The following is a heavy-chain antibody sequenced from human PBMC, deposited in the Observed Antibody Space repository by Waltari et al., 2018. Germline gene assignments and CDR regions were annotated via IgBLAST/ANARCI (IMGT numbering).Heavy chain of an antibody. D-gene: IGHD6-13*01. CDR3: ARVTHQGLIAAAGDWFDP. CDR1: GGSFSGYY. CDR2: INHSGST. J-gene: IGHJ5*02. Sequence: QVQLQQWGAGLLKPSETLSLTCAVYGGSFSGYYWSWIRQTPGEVLEWNGEINHSGSTNYNPSLKSRVTISVDTSKNQFSRKLSSVTAADTAVYYCARVTHQGLIAAAGDWFDPWGQGTLVTVSS. V-gene: IGHV4-34*01.